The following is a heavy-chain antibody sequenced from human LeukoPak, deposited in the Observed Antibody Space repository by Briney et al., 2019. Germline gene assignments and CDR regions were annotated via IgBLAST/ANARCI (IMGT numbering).Heavy chain of an antibody. CDR2: MNPNSGNT. Sequence: ASVKVSCKASGYTFTSYDINWVRQATGQGLEWMGWMNPNSGNTGYAQKFQGRVTITRNTSISTAYMELSSLRSEDTAVYYCARAPKWELTTGWYFDLWGRGTLVTVSS. J-gene: IGHJ2*01. D-gene: IGHD1-26*01. CDR3: ARAPKWELTTGWYFDL. V-gene: IGHV1-8*03. CDR1: GYTFTSYD.